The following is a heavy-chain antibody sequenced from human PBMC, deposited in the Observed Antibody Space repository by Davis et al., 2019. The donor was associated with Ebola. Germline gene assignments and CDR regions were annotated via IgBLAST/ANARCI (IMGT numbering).Heavy chain of an antibody. J-gene: IGHJ5*02. CDR1: GFTFSSYS. D-gene: IGHD6-13*01. V-gene: IGHV3-48*02. CDR3: AREMGLIAAAGIISWFDP. Sequence: PGGSLRLSCAASGFTFSSYSMNWVRQAPGKGLEWVSYISSSSSTIYYADSVKGRFTISRDNAKNSLYLQMNSLRDEDTAVYYCAREMGLIAAAGIISWFDPWGQGTLVTVSS. CDR2: ISSSSSTI.